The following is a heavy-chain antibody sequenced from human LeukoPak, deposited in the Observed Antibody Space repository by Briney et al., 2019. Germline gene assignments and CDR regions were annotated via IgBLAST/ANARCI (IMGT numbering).Heavy chain of an antibody. CDR1: GGSISSYY. D-gene: IGHD3-10*01. CDR3: ARQGMVRGVRSWFDP. J-gene: IGHJ5*02. V-gene: IGHV4-59*01. CDR2: IYYSGST. Sequence: SETLSLTCTVSGGSISSYYWSWIRQPPGKGLEWIGYIYYSGSTNYNPSLKSRVTISVDTSKNQFSLKLSSVTAADTAVYYCARQGMVRGVRSWFDPWGQGTLVTVSS.